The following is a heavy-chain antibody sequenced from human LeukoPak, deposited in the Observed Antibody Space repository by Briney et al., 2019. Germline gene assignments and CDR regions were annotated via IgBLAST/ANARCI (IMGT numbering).Heavy chain of an antibody. D-gene: IGHD5-18*01. Sequence: GGSLRLSCAASGFPFSSYGMHWVRQAPEKGLDWVSVISGSAHKIRYADSVKGRFTISRDNSENIVYLQMNNLRVEDTAVYYCAGRPTGYSSGYIHWGQGTLVTVSS. J-gene: IGHJ4*02. CDR3: AGRPTGYSSGYIH. V-gene: IGHV3-23*01. CDR2: ISGSAHKI. CDR1: GFPFSSYG.